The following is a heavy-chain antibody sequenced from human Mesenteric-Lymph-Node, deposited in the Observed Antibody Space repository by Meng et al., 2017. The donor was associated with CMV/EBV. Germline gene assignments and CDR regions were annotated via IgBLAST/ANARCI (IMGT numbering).Heavy chain of an antibody. D-gene: IGHD3-16*01. CDR2: INWNGGST. CDR3: AKDLRRGTDAFDI. CDR1: GFTFDDYG. Sequence: GGSLRLSCAASGFTFDDYGMSWVRQAPGKGLEWVSGINWNGGSTGYADSVKGRFTISRDNAKNSLYLQMNSLRVEDTAVYFCAKDLRRGTDAFDIWGQGTMVTVSS. V-gene: IGHV3-20*04. J-gene: IGHJ3*02.